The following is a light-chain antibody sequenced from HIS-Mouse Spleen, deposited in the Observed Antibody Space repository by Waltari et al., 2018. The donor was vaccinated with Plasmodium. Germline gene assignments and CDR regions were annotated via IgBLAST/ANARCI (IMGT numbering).Light chain of an antibody. J-gene: IGLJ2*01. CDR1: SSDVGGYHY. Sequence: QSALTQPPSASGSPGQSVTIPCTGTSSDVGGYHYVSWYQQHPGKAPKLMIYAVSKRPSGVPDRFSGSKSGNTASLTVSGLQAEDEADYYCSSYAGSNNLVFGGGTKLTVL. CDR2: AVS. V-gene: IGLV2-8*01. CDR3: SSYAGSNNLV.